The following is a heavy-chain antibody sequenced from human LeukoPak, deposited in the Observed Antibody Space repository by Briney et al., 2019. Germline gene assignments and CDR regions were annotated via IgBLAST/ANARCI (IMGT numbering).Heavy chain of an antibody. CDR2: ISAYNGNT. CDR3: ARDVLWFGSNWFDP. CDR1: GYTFTSYG. Sequence: ASVKVSCKASGYTFTSYGISWVRQAPGQGLEWMGWISAYNGNTNYAQEIQGRVTMTTDTSTSTAYVELRSLRSDDTAVYYCARDVLWFGSNWFDPWGQGTLVTVSS. V-gene: IGHV1-18*01. J-gene: IGHJ5*02. D-gene: IGHD3-10*01.